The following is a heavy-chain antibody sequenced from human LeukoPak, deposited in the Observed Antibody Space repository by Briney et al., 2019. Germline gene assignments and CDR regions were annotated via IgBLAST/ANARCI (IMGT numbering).Heavy chain of an antibody. CDR3: AKERASGYRLGKDAFDI. D-gene: IGHD3-22*01. CDR1: GFTFSSYA. CDR2: ISGSGGST. V-gene: IGHV3-23*01. J-gene: IGHJ3*02. Sequence: GGSLRLSCAASGFTFSSYAMSCVRQAPGKGLEWVSAISGSGGSTYYADSVMGRFTISRDNSKNSLYLQMNSLRAEDMALYYCAKERASGYRLGKDAFDIWGQGTMVTVSS.